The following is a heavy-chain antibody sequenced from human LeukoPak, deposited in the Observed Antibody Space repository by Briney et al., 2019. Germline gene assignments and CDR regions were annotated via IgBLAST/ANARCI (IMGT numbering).Heavy chain of an antibody. CDR2: IIPILGIA. Sequence: SVKVSCKASGGTFSSYTISWVRQAPGQGLEWMGRIIPILGIANYAQKFQGRVTITADKSTSTAYMELSSLRSEDTAVYYCAREGVGMRADGAFEIWGQGTMVTVSS. D-gene: IGHD7-27*01. J-gene: IGHJ3*02. CDR3: AREGVGMRADGAFEI. V-gene: IGHV1-69*04. CDR1: GGTFSSYT.